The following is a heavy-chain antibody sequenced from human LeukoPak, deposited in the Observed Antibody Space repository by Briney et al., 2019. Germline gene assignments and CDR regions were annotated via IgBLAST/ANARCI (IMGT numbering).Heavy chain of an antibody. CDR1: GGSIGTYY. D-gene: IGHD2-2*01. CDR2: IYYTGST. V-gene: IGHV4-59*08. Sequence: SETLSLTCSVSGGSIGTYYWTWIRQPPGKGLEWIGYIYYTGSTNYSPSLKSRASMSVDTSKNQVSLKMTSVTAADTAVYYCARPSIPSAAASALDIWGQGTMVTVSS. CDR3: ARPSIPSAAASALDI. J-gene: IGHJ3*02.